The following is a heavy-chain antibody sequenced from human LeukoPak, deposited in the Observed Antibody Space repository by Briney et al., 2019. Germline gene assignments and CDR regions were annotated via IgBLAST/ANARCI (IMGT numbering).Heavy chain of an antibody. CDR3: ARDVRPDY. J-gene: IGHJ4*02. CDR1: GFTFSSYW. V-gene: IGHV3-7*04. CDR2: IKQDGTEK. D-gene: IGHD6-6*01. Sequence: PGGCLRRSCAASGFTFSSYWMSWVRQAPGEGLEWVANIKQDGTEKYYMDSVKGRFSISRDNAKNSLYLQMNALRAEDTAVYYCARDVRPDYWGQGTLVTVSA.